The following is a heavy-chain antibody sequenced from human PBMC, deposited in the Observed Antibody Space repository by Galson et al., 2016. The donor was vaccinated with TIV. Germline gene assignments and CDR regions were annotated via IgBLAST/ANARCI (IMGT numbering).Heavy chain of an antibody. CDR2: INPLLGTV. V-gene: IGHV1-69*05. CDR3: ATDRNTALDTYHAYYGMDA. D-gene: IGHD5-18*01. CDR1: GDTFSMIV. Sequence: SVKVSCKASGDTFSMIVFNWVRQAPGQGLDWMGGINPLLGTVNNAQKFQGRVTFTTDESRSTAYMELSSLKSEDTAIYYCATDRNTALDTYHAYYGMDAWGQGTAAIVSS. J-gene: IGHJ6*02.